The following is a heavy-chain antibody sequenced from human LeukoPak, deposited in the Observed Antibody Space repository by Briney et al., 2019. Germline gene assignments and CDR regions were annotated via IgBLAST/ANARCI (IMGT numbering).Heavy chain of an antibody. CDR2: INHSGST. D-gene: IGHD2-2*03. CDR1: GGSFSGYY. CDR3: ARESGYCSSSSCEGHY. J-gene: IGHJ4*02. Sequence: SETLSLTCAVYGGSFSGYYWSWIRQPPGKGLEWIGEINHSGSTNYNPSLKSRVTISVDTSKNQFSLKLSSVTAADTAVYYCARESGYCSSSSCEGHYWGQGTLVTVSS. V-gene: IGHV4-34*01.